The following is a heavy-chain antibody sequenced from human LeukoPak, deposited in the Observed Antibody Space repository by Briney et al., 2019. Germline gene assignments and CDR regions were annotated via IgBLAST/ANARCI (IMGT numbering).Heavy chain of an antibody. Sequence: GGSLRLSCAASGSTFSNAYLSWVRQAPGKGLEWVSYITSSSSTMFYADSVKGRFTLSKDTSKRTLYLQMTSLRGDDTAVYYCARSSGSSSPTAWEYYYFMDVWGEGTMVTVSS. CDR1: GSTFSNAY. J-gene: IGHJ6*03. D-gene: IGHD3-10*01. CDR2: ITSSSSTM. CDR3: ARSSGSSSPTAWEYYYFMDV. V-gene: IGHV3-48*01.